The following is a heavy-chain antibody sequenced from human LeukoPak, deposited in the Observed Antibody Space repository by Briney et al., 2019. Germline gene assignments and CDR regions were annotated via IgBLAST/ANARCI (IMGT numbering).Heavy chain of an antibody. D-gene: IGHD3-10*01. J-gene: IGHJ4*02. CDR2: INHSGST. CDR3: ARGPPSWGFVPYYYGSGSYYKRPDFDY. CDR1: GGSFSGYY. Sequence: SETLSLTYAVYGGSFSGYYWSWIRQPPGKGLEWIGEINHSGSTNYNPFLKSRVTISVDTSKNQFSLKLSSVTAADTAVYYCARGPPSWGFVPYYYGSGSYYKRPDFDYWGQGTLVTVSS. V-gene: IGHV4-34*01.